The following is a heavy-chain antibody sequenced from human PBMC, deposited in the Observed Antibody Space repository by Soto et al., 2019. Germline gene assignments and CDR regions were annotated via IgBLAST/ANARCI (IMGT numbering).Heavy chain of an antibody. D-gene: IGHD6-19*01. CDR2: ISNSSSTI. CDR1: GFTFSSYS. J-gene: IGHJ4*02. Sequence: PGXSLRLSCAAPGFTFSSYSLNWFRQAPGKGLEWLSYISNSSSTIYYADSVKGRFTISRDNAKNSLYLQMNSLRDEDTAVYYCARSSGPSSKFDYWGQGTLVTVSS. CDR3: ARSSGPSSKFDY. V-gene: IGHV3-48*02.